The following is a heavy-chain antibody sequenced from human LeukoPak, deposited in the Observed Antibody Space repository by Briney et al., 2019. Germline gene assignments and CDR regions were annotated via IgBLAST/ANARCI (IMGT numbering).Heavy chain of an antibody. J-gene: IGHJ4*02. V-gene: IGHV4-34*01. Sequence: SETLSLTCAVYGGSFSGYYWSWIRQPPGKGLEWIGETNHSGSTNYNPSLKSRVTISVDKSKNQLSLNLTSVTAADTAVYYCSRENGAFSPFGYWGQGTLVTVSS. CDR1: GGSFSGYY. CDR3: SRENGAFSPFGY. CDR2: TNHSGST. D-gene: IGHD2-8*01.